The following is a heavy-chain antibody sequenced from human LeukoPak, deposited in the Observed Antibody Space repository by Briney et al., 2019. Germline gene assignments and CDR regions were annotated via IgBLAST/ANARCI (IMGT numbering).Heavy chain of an antibody. Sequence: PGGSLRLSCAASRFIFSNYWMTWVRQAPGKGLGWVANVKQAGSENSYVDSVKGRFTISRDNAKNSLYLQINSLRAEDTAVYYCAKDQVISGSEASDIWGQGTMVTVSS. D-gene: IGHD2-21*01. CDR1: RFIFSNYW. CDR3: AKDQVISGSEASDI. V-gene: IGHV3-7*01. CDR2: VKQAGSEN. J-gene: IGHJ3*02.